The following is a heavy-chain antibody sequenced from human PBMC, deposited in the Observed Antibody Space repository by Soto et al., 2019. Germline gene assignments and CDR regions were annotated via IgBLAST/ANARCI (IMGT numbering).Heavy chain of an antibody. CDR2: ISAGGGNT. CDR1: GFTFTSYA. Sequence: EVQLLESGGGLVQPGGSLRLSCAASGFTFTSYAMNWVRQAPGKGLEWVSVISAGGGNTCYADSVKGRFTISRDNSWNTLYLQMNSLRADDTAVYYCAKAKANTIFGVDTLFDYWGQGTLVTVSS. D-gene: IGHD3-3*01. CDR3: AKAKANTIFGVDTLFDY. J-gene: IGHJ4*02. V-gene: IGHV3-23*01.